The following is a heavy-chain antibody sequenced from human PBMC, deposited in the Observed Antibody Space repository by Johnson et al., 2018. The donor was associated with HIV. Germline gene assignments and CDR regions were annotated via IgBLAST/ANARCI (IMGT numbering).Heavy chain of an antibody. CDR2: ISYDGSDK. D-gene: IGHD2-2*01. J-gene: IGHJ3*02. CDR3: AKDLHGYQLRDDAFDI. V-gene: IGHV3-30*04. Sequence: QMLLVESGGGVVQPGRSLRLSCAASGFTFSSYAMHWVRQAPGKGLEWVAVISYDGSDKYYADSVKGRFTISRDNSKNTLYLQMNSLRAEDTAVYYCAKDLHGYQLRDDAFDIWGQGTMVTVSS. CDR1: GFTFSSYA.